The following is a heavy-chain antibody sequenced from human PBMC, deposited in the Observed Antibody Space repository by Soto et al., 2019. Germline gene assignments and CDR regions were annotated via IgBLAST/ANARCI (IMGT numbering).Heavy chain of an antibody. CDR2: ISGSGGST. J-gene: IGHJ4*02. D-gene: IGHD3-10*01. Sequence: TGGSLRLCCAASGFTFSSYAMSWVRQAPGKGLEWVSAISGSGGSTYYADSVKGRFTISRDNSKNTLYLQMNSLRAEDTAVYYCAKKDGVPVLRVCDYWGQATLVTVSS. CDR1: GFTFSSYA. V-gene: IGHV3-23*01. CDR3: AKKDGVPVLRVCDY.